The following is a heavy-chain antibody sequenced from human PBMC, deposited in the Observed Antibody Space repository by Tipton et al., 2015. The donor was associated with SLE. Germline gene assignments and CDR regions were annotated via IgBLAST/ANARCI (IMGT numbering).Heavy chain of an antibody. V-gene: IGHV4-39*07. D-gene: IGHD6-19*01. CDR2: IYYSGST. CDR1: GGSISSSSYY. Sequence: TLSLTCTVSGGSISSSSYYWGWIRQPPGKGLEWIGSIYYSGSTYYNPSLKSRVTISADTSKKQFSLKLSSVTAADTAVYYCARDQSSGWLNLDYWGQGTLVTVSS. CDR3: ARDQSSGWLNLDY. J-gene: IGHJ4*02.